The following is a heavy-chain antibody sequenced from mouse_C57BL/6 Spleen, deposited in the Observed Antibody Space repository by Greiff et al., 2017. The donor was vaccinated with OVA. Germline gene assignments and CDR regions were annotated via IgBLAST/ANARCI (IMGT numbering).Heavy chain of an antibody. D-gene: IGHD4-1*01. V-gene: IGHV5-6*02. J-gene: IGHJ2*01. CDR1: GFTFSSYG. CDR2: ISSGGSYT. Sequence: EVKLQESGGDLVKPGGSLKLSCAASGFTFSSYGMSWVRQTPDKRLEWVATISSGGSYTYYPDSVKGRFTISRDNAKNTLYLQMSSLKSEDTAMYYCARRDWEGYFDYWGQGTTLTVSS. CDR3: ARRDWEGYFDY.